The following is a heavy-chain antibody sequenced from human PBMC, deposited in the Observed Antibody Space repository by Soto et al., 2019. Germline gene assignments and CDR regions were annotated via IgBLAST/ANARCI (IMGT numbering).Heavy chain of an antibody. CDR2: VSGGSGTT. CDR3: AKWMGDVDH. Sequence: EVHLLESGGGLVQPGGSLRLSCAASGFSLSNYGVTWVRQAPGKGMEWVSGVSGGSGTTHYADSVKGRFTITTAHSQNTAYLQATRLTVENTAVYYCAKWMGDVDHWGQGTLVTVS. CDR1: GFSLSNYG. J-gene: IGHJ4*02. V-gene: IGHV3-23*01. D-gene: IGHD2-2*03.